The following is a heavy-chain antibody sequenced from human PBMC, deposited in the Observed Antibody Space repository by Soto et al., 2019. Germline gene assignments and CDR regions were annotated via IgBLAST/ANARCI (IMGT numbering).Heavy chain of an antibody. V-gene: IGHV3-30-3*01. D-gene: IGHD2-21*01. Sequence: QVQLVESGGGVVQPGRSLRLSCAVSGFTFSNYAMHWVGQAPGKGLEWVAIVSHDGNNQYYADSAQGRFTISRDNSENTLYLQMNSLRTEDTAVFYCARDGATQMWRPWYFDLWGRGTLVTVSS. CDR2: VSHDGNNQ. J-gene: IGHJ2*01. CDR1: GFTFSNYA. CDR3: ARDGATQMWRPWYFDL.